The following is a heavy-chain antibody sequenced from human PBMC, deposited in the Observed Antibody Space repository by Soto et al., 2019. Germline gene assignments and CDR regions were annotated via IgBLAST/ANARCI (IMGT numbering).Heavy chain of an antibody. V-gene: IGHV4-39*01. CDR2: MYSGGHT. Sequence: SETLSLTCTLSGCPFRTSTYYWGWIRQPPGKGLEWSGSMYSGGHTYYTPSLKSRVPVSVDTSKNHLSLKLNSVTAADTAMYYCARQPYDSTGYYYGAWGQGNLVTVSS. D-gene: IGHD3-22*01. CDR3: ARQPYDSTGYYYGA. J-gene: IGHJ5*02. CDR1: GCPFRTSTYY.